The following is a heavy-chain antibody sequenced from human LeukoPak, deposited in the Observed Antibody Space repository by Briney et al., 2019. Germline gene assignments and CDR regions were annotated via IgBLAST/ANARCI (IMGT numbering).Heavy chain of an antibody. CDR1: GFTFSSYG. J-gene: IGHJ6*03. CDR3: AKDAVGYNYYYYYMDV. D-gene: IGHD5-24*01. CDR2: ISYDGSNE. Sequence: GGSLRLSCAASGFTFSSYGMHWVRQAPGKGLEWVAVISYDGSNEYYADSVKGRFTISRDNSKNTLYLQMNSLRAEDTAVYYCAKDAVGYNYYYYYMDVWGKGTTVTVSS. V-gene: IGHV3-30*18.